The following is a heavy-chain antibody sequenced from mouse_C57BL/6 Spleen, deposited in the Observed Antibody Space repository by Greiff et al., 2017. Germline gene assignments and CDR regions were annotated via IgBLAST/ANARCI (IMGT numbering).Heavy chain of an antibody. D-gene: IGHD2-4*01. CDR2: FHPYNDDT. J-gene: IGHJ3*01. V-gene: IGHV1-47*01. CDR1: GYTFTTYP. Sequence: VKLVESGAELVKPGASVKMSCKASGYTFTTYPIEWMKQNHGKSLEWIGNFHPYNDDTKYNEKFKGKATLTVEKSSSTVYLELSRLTSDDSAVYYCARGDYDYDAWFAYWGQGTLVTVSA. CDR3: ARGDYDYDAWFAY.